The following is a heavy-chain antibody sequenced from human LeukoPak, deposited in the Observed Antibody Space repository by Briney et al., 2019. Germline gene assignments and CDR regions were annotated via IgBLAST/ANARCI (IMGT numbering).Heavy chain of an antibody. CDR3: ASFATADAFDI. CDR1: GGTFSSYA. J-gene: IGHJ3*02. D-gene: IGHD1-26*01. V-gene: IGHV1-69*01. CDR2: IIPIFGTA. Sequence: SVKVSCKASGGTFSSYAISWVRQAPGQGLEWMGGIIPIFGTANYAQKFRGRVTITADESTSTAYMELSSLRSEDTAVYYCASFATADAFDIWGQGTMVTVSS.